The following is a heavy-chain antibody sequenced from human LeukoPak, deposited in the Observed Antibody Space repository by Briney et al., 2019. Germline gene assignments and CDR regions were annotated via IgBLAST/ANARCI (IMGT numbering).Heavy chain of an antibody. V-gene: IGHV3-21*01. CDR3: ARLRRNGDSGGFYYYYDY. Sequence: KPGGSLRLSCAASGFTFTSFSFNWVRQAPGKGLEWVSSINTVATYIYYADSVRGRFTISRDNAKNSVYLQMDSLRAEDTGVYYCARLRRNGDSGGFYYYYDYWGQRTLVTVSS. D-gene: IGHD3-22*01. CDR2: INTVATYI. J-gene: IGHJ4*02. CDR1: GFTFTSFS.